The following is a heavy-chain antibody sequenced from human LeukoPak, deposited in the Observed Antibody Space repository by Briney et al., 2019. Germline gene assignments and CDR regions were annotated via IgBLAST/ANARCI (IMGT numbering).Heavy chain of an antibody. CDR2: FDPEDGET. CDR1: GYTLTELS. Sequence: SVKVSSKVSGYTLTELSMHGVRQAPGKGLEWMGGFDPEDGETIYAQKFQGRVTMTEDTSTDTAYMELSSLRSEDTAVYYCARDQSYGDYSYYGMDVWGQGTTVTVSS. V-gene: IGHV1-24*01. D-gene: IGHD4-17*01. CDR3: ARDQSYGDYSYYGMDV. J-gene: IGHJ6*02.